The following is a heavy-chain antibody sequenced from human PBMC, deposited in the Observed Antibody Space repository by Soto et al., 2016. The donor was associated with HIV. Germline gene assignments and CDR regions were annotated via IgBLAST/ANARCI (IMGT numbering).Heavy chain of an antibody. CDR2: IDDSGGNI. V-gene: IGHV3-23*01. CDR1: DSPLVSYA. J-gene: IGHJ4*02. Sequence: EVQLLESGGGLVQPGGSRRDSRVQPLDSPLVSYAMSWVRPGSREGGVEWVSAIDDSGGNIFYADSVKGRFTTSRDNSKNTLFLQMNSLRAEDTAVYYCAKGGSNFDYWGQGNLVTVSS. CDR3: AKGGSNFDY.